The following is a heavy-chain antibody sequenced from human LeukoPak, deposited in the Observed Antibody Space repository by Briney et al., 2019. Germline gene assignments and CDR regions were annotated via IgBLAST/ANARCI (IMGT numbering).Heavy chain of an antibody. CDR3: ATGSQIREANY. V-gene: IGHV3-23*01. J-gene: IGHJ4*02. CDR1: GFTFSSYA. CDR2: ISGSGGST. Sequence: KTGGSLRLSCAASGFTFSSYAMSWVRQAPGKGLEWVSAISGSGGSTYYADSVKGRFTISRDNSKNTLYLQMSSLRAEDTAVYYCATGSQIREANYWGQGTLVTVSS. D-gene: IGHD3-10*01.